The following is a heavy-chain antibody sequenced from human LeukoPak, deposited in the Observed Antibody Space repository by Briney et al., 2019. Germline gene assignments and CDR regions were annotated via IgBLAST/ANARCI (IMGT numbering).Heavy chain of an antibody. Sequence: ASVKVSCRASGYTFTSYYMHWVRQAPGQALEWMGIINPSGGSTSYAQKFQGRVTMTRDTSTSTVYMELSSLRSEDTAVYYCARVARSIGLGDYWGQGTLVTVSS. CDR1: GYTFTSYY. CDR3: ARVARSIGLGDY. CDR2: INPSGGST. J-gene: IGHJ4*02. D-gene: IGHD3-10*01. V-gene: IGHV1-46*01.